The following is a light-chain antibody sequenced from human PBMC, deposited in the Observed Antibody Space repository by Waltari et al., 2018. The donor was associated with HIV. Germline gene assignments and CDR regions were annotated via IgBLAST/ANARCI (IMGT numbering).Light chain of an antibody. CDR1: QIISSY. CDR3: QQSYSTPWK. Sequence: DIQMTQSPSSLSASVGNRITITGRASQIISSYLNWYQQKPGKAPKLLIYAASSVQSGVPSRFSGSGSATDFTLTISSLQPDDFASYYCQQSYSTPWKFGPGTKVDIK. J-gene: IGKJ1*01. V-gene: IGKV1-39*01. CDR2: AAS.